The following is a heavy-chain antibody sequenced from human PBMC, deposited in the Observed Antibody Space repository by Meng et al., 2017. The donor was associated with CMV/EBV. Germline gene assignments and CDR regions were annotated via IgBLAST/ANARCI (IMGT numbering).Heavy chain of an antibody. CDR2: IIPILGIA. Sequence: SVKVSCKASGGTFSSYTISWVRQAPGQGLEWMGRIIPILGIANYAQKFQGRVTITADKSTSTAYMELSSLRSEDTAVYYRARDRNPNYDLGYFDYWGQGTLVTVSS. CDR3: ARDRNPNYDLGYFDY. D-gene: IGHD3-3*01. J-gene: IGHJ4*02. CDR1: GGTFSSYT. V-gene: IGHV1-69*04.